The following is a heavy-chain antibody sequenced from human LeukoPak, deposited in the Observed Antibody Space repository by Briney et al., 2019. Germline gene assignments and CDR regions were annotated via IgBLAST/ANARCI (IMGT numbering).Heavy chain of an antibody. D-gene: IGHD1-14*01. Sequence: ASVKVSCKDSGYTFTSYGICWVRQAPGQGLEWMGWISAYNGNTNYAQKLQGRVTMTTDTSTSTAYMELRSLRSDDTAVYYCARLEGRSVEPKGNPWGQGTLVTVSS. J-gene: IGHJ5*02. CDR2: ISAYNGNT. V-gene: IGHV1-18*01. CDR1: GYTFTSYG. CDR3: ARLEGRSVEPKGNP.